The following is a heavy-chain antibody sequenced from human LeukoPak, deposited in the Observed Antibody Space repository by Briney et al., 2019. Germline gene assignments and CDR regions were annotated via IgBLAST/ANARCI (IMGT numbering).Heavy chain of an antibody. D-gene: IGHD6-13*01. CDR2: ISSGGSTI. CDR1: GFTFSDYY. CDR3: ARRAAAGRCVGY. V-gene: IGHV3-11*01. Sequence: GGSLRLSCAVSGFTFSDYYMSWIRQAPGKGLEWVSYISSGGSTISHADSVKGRFTISRDNAENSLYLQMNSLRAEDTAVYYCARRAAAGRCVGYWGQGTLVTASS. J-gene: IGHJ4*02.